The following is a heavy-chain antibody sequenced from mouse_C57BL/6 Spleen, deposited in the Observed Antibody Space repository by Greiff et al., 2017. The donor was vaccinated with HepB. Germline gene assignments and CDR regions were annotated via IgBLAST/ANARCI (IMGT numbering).Heavy chain of an antibody. CDR1: GYTFTSYW. D-gene: IGHD2-4*01. CDR3: ARGIYYDYVRNYFDY. J-gene: IGHJ2*01. V-gene: IGHV1-7*01. CDR2: INPSSGYT. Sequence: QVHVKQSGAELAKPGASVKLSCKASGYTFTSYWMHWVKQRPGQGLEWIGYINPSSGYTKYNQKFKDKATLTADKSSSTAYMQLSSLTYEDSAVYYCARGIYYDYVRNYFDYWGQGTTLTVSS.